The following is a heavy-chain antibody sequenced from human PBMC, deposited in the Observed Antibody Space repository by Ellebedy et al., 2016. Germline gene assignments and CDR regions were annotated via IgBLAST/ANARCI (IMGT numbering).Heavy chain of an antibody. D-gene: IGHD3-10*01. CDR3: ANVGGSGTYYNGY. V-gene: IGHV3-23*01. CDR2: VVGSGERT. CDR1: GFTVSSNY. Sequence: GESLKISCAASGFTVSSNYMSWVRQAPGKGPEWVSAVVGSGERTFYADSVKGRFTISRDNSKNRLYLQMSSLKVEDTATYYCANVGGSGTYYNGYWGQGTLVTVSS. J-gene: IGHJ4*02.